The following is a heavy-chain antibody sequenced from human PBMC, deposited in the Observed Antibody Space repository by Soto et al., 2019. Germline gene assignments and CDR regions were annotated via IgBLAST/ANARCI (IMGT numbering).Heavy chain of an antibody. CDR2: ISGSGGST. V-gene: IGHV3-23*01. Sequence: GGSLRLSCAASGFTFSSYAMSWVRQAPGKGLEWVSAISGSGGSTYYADSVKGRFTISRDNSKNTLYLQMNSLRAEDTAVYYCARWRPVEAYYDFWSGYYTGYMDVWGKGTTVTVSS. J-gene: IGHJ6*03. CDR1: GFTFSSYA. D-gene: IGHD3-3*01. CDR3: ARWRPVEAYYDFWSGYYTGYMDV.